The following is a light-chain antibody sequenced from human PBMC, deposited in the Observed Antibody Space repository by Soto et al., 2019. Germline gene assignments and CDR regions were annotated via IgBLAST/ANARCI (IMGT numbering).Light chain of an antibody. Sequence: DIPMTQSPSSVSASVGDRVTITCRASQSISSWLAWYQQKPGKAHKLLIYAASSLQSGVPSRFSGSGSGTDFSLTISSLQPEDFAAYYCQQDNSFPLTFGGGTKVEIK. J-gene: IGKJ4*02. CDR1: QSISSW. CDR3: QQDNSFPLT. CDR2: AAS. V-gene: IGKV1D-12*01.